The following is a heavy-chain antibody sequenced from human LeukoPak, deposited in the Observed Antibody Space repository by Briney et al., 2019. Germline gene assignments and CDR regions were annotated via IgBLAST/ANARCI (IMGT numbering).Heavy chain of an antibody. CDR1: GFTFSDYY. V-gene: IGHV3-11*01. CDR2: ISISGSTI. D-gene: IGHD3-22*01. J-gene: IGHJ4*02. Sequence: PGRSLRLSCAASGFTFSDYYMSWIRQAPGKGLEWVSYISISGSTIYYADSVKGRFTISRDNAKNSLYLKMNSLRAADTAVYYCARDEAYYYDSSGYDYWGQGTLVTVSS. CDR3: ARDEAYYYDSSGYDY.